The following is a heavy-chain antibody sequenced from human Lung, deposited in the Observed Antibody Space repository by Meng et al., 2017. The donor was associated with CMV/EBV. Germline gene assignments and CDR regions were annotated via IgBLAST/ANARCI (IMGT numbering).Heavy chain of an antibody. CDR3: ARDGSLNGPNYYYYNGVDV. CDR2: INSYGGGT. V-gene: IGHV1-2*06. Sequence: ASVKVSCKASVHSFIDYDIHWVRRAPGQGLEWMGRINSYGGGTNYAQQFRGRVTMTRDTSTDTAYMELSRLTSDDTAVYYCARDGSLNGPNYYYYNGVDVWGLGXTVTVSS. J-gene: IGHJ6*02. CDR1: VHSFIDYD. D-gene: IGHD2-2*03.